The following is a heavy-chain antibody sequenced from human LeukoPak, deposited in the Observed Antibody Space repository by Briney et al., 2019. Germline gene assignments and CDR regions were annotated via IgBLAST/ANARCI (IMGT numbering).Heavy chain of an antibody. J-gene: IGHJ4*02. V-gene: IGHV1-46*01. D-gene: IGHD5-18*01. CDR1: GYTSTSYY. CDR3: ARGYRIQLWLPPPGY. CDR2: INPSGGST. Sequence: ASVKVSCKASGYTSTSYYMHWGRQAPGQGLEWMGIINPSGGSTSYAQKFQGRVTMTRDTSTSTVYMELSSLRSEDTAVYYCARGYRIQLWLPPPGYCGQGTLVTVSS.